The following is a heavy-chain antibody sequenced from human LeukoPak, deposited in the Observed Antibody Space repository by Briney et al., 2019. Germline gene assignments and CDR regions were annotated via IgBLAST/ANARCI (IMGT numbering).Heavy chain of an antibody. CDR3: AGTIVGKWAIDY. CDR2: ISGSGGST. D-gene: IGHD1-1*01. CDR1: GFTFSSYA. V-gene: IGHV3-23*01. J-gene: IGHJ4*02. Sequence: PGGSLRLSCAASGFTFSSYAMSWVRQAPGKGLEWVSVISGSGGSTYYADSVKGRFTISRDNSKNTLYLQMNSLRAEDTAVYYCAGTIVGKWAIDYWGQGTLVTVSS.